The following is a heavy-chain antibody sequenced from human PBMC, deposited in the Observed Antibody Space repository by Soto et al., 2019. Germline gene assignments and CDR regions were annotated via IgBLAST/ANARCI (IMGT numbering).Heavy chain of an antibody. D-gene: IGHD5-18*01. V-gene: IGHV3-7*01. CDR2: INEDGSQK. CDR1: EFSFRSYW. J-gene: IGHJ4*02. Sequence: GGSLRLSCAASEFSFRSYWMTWVRQAPGKGLEWVALINEDGSQKYYVGSVKGRFIISRDNAKDSVYMQMDSLRAGDTAVYFCARVGRYGWDFDHWGQGTLVTVS. CDR3: ARVGRYGWDFDH.